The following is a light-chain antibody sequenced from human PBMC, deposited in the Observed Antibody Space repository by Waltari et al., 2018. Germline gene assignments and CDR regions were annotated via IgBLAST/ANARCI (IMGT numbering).Light chain of an antibody. Sequence: EIVLTQSPATLSLSPGERAPLPCRASQSVSNSLAWYQPKPGQAPRLLIYDASNRATGIPARFSGSGSGTDFTLTISSLEPEDSAVYYCQQRSNWPLTFGGGTKVEIK. V-gene: IGKV3-11*01. CDR1: QSVSNS. CDR3: QQRSNWPLT. CDR2: DAS. J-gene: IGKJ4*01.